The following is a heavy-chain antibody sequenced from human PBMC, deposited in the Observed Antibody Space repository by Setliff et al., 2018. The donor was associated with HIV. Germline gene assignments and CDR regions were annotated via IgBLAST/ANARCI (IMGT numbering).Heavy chain of an antibody. J-gene: IGHJ3*02. D-gene: IGHD3-22*01. V-gene: IGHV4-4*07. CDR1: GGSISSYY. Sequence: SETLSLTCTVSGGSISSYYWSWIRQPAGKGLEWIGHISTSGRTNYNPSLMSRLTISVDTSKNQFSLKLSSVTAADTAVYHCARADNYYYDSGAFKSGLDAFDIWGQGTMVTVSS. CDR3: ARADNYYYDSGAFKSGLDAFDI. CDR2: ISTSGRT.